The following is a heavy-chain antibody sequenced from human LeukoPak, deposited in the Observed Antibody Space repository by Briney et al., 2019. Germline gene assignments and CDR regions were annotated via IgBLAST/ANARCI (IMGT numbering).Heavy chain of an antibody. CDR3: AKSYRSGGSGPFDC. J-gene: IGHJ4*02. V-gene: IGHV3-20*04. D-gene: IGHD2-15*01. CDR2: ITWNGGRT. Sequence: PSETLSLTCAVYGGSFSGYYWSWIRQPPGKGLEWVSGITWNGGRTGYADSVKGRFTISRDNAKNSLYLQMNSLRAEDMALYYCAKSYRSGGSGPFDCWGQGTLVTVSS. CDR1: GGSFSGYY.